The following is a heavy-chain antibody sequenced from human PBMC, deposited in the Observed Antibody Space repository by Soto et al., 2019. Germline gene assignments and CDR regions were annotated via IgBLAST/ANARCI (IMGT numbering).Heavy chain of an antibody. CDR3: ARDYSSSLRDAFDI. D-gene: IGHD6-6*01. J-gene: IGHJ3*02. CDR1: GYTFTGYY. V-gene: IGHV1-2*04. Sequence: ASVKVSCKASGYTFTGYYMHWVRQAPGQGLEWMGWINPNSGGTNYAQKFQGWVTMTRDTSISTAYMELSRLRSDDTAVYYCARDYSSSLRDAFDIWGQGTMVTVSS. CDR2: INPNSGGT.